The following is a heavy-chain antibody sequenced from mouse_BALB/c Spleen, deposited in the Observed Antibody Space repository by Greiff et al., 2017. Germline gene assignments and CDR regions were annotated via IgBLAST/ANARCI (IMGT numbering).Heavy chain of an antibody. V-gene: IGHV1-87*01. J-gene: IGHJ2*01. CDR1: GYTFTSYW. Sequence: VQLQQSGAELARPGASVKLSCKASGYTFTSYWMQWVKQRPGQGLEWIGAIYPGDGDTRYTQKFKGKATLTADKSSSTAYMQLSSLASEDSAVYYCARGGYYYGSSYDYWGQGTTLTVSS. CDR3: ARGGYYYGSSYDY. D-gene: IGHD1-1*01. CDR2: IYPGDGDT.